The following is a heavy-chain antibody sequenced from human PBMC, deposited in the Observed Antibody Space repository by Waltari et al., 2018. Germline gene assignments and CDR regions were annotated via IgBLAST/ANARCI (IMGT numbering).Heavy chain of an antibody. CDR2: ITSDGSTT. J-gene: IGHJ4*02. CDR1: GFTFTSYW. Sequence: EVQLVESGGGLVLPGGSLRLSCAASGFTFTSYWMHWVRQAPGKGRVWLSRITSDGSTTSYGDSVKDRFTSSRDNAKNTLYLQMNSLRAEDTAVYYCSAGTVYWGQGILVTVSS. V-gene: IGHV3-74*01. CDR3: SAGTVY. D-gene: IGHD1-26*01.